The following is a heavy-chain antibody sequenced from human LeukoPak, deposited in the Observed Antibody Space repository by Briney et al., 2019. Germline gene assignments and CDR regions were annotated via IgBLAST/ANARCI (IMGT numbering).Heavy chain of an antibody. CDR1: GFIFSNYA. Sequence: GGSVRLSCSASGFIFSNYAMHWVRQAPEKGLEYVSGISSNGGNTYHVDSLKGRFTISRDNSKNTLYLQMSSLRAEDTAVYYCVKLSSRVSQTIDYWGQGALVTGSS. V-gene: IGHV3-64D*09. CDR3: VKLSSRVSQTIDY. CDR2: ISSNGGNT. D-gene: IGHD6-13*01. J-gene: IGHJ4*02.